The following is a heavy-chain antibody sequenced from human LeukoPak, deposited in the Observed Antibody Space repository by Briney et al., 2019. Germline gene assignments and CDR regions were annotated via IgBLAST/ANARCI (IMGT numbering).Heavy chain of an antibody. CDR2: IYYGGST. CDR3: ARDRAGSPNWFDP. J-gene: IGHJ5*02. Sequence: PSETLSLTCTVSGGSISSYYWSWIRQPPGKGLEWIGYIYYGGSTNYNPSLKSRVTISVDTSKNQFSLKLSSVTAADTAVYYCARDRAGSPNWFDPWGQGTLVTVSS. CDR1: GGSISSYY. D-gene: IGHD3-10*01. V-gene: IGHV4-59*01.